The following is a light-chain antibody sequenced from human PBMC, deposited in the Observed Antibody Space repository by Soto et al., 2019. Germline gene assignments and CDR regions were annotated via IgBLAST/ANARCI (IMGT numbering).Light chain of an antibody. Sequence: DIQLTQSPSSLSSSVGYTVTVTCLASQTVSRYLNWYQQKSGTAPKLLIYAASTLHTGVPSRFSGRGSGTDFTLTINNLQREDFADYFCQQTYSNLWTFGQGTKVDI. CDR3: QQTYSNLWT. CDR1: QTVSRY. CDR2: AAS. V-gene: IGKV1-39*01. J-gene: IGKJ1*01.